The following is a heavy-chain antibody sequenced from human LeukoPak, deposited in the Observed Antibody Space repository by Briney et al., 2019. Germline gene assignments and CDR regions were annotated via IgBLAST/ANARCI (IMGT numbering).Heavy chain of an antibody. V-gene: IGHV4-34*01. D-gene: IGHD3-16*02. CDR1: GGSFSGNY. Sequence: SETLSLTCAVSGGSFSGNYWSWIRQPPGKGLEWVGEIYLSGSTNYNPSLKSRVTISVDTSKNQFSQKLSSVTAADTAVYYCGRKEVWGIYRDAFDSWGQGTMVTVSS. CDR2: IYLSGST. CDR3: GRKEVWGIYRDAFDS. J-gene: IGHJ3*02.